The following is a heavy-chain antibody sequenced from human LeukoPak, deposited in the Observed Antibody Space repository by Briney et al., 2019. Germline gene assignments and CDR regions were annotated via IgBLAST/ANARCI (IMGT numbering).Heavy chain of an antibody. V-gene: IGHV3-23*01. CDR1: GFTFSSYS. Sequence: GGSLRLSCAASGFTFSSYSMNWVRQAPGKGLEWVSTITGSGDSTYYTDAVKGRLIISRDNSKSTLYLQMNSLRVDDTAVYFCVRHIISGFFDPWGQGTLVTVSS. CDR2: ITGSGDST. CDR3: VRHIISGFFDP. D-gene: IGHD3-10*01. J-gene: IGHJ5*02.